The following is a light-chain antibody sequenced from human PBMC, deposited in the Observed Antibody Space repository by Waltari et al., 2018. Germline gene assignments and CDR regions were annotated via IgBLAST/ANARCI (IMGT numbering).Light chain of an antibody. Sequence: EIVLTQSPGTLSLSPGDRATLSCRASQSVGRTLAWYQQKPGQAPRLLIYDASSRATGIPDRFSGRGSGTDFSLTISRLEPEDFAVYYCQKYGTLPATFGQGTKVEIK. V-gene: IGKV3-20*01. CDR2: DAS. J-gene: IGKJ1*01. CDR3: QKYGTLPAT. CDR1: QSVGRT.